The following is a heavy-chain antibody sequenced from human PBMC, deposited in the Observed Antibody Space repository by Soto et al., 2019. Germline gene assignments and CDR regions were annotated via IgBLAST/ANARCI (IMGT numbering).Heavy chain of an antibody. V-gene: IGHV1-18*01. Sequence: GASVKVSCKASGYTFTSYGISWVRQAPGQGLEWMGWISAYNGNTNYAQKLQGRVTMTTDTSTSTAYMELRSLRSDDTAVYYCARTPNYYDSSGYQYYFDYWGQGTLVTVS. CDR3: ARTPNYYDSSGYQYYFDY. CDR1: GYTFTSYG. CDR2: ISAYNGNT. D-gene: IGHD3-22*01. J-gene: IGHJ4*02.